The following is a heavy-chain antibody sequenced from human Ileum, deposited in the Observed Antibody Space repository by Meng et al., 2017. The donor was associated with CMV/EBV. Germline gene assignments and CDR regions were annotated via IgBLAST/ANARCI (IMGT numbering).Heavy chain of an antibody. CDR1: GASISTSSYF. D-gene: IGHD4/OR15-4a*01. CDR3: ARWTGANPWDY. Sequence: SETLSLTCTVSGASISTSSYFWGWTRQPPGKGREWIGYIYESATTFYNPSLKSRVTISVDTAKNQFTLRLTSVTAADTAVYYCARWTGANPWDYWGQGTLVTVSS. CDR2: IYESATT. J-gene: IGHJ4*02. V-gene: IGHV4-39*06.